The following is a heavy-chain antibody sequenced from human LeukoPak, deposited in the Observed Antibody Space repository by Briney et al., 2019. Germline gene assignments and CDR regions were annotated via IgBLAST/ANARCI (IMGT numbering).Heavy chain of an antibody. CDR1: SGSIKSYY. J-gene: IGHJ4*02. Sequence: SETLSLTCTVSSGSIKSYYWGWVRQPPGKGLEWIGRIYTTGATQYNPSLKSRVTMSIDTSTNQSSLNLTSMTAADTAVYYCGRQGYTASYYFLDFWSQGTLVAVS. CDR3: GRQGYTASYYFLDF. V-gene: IGHV4-4*07. D-gene: IGHD1-26*01. CDR2: IYTTGAT.